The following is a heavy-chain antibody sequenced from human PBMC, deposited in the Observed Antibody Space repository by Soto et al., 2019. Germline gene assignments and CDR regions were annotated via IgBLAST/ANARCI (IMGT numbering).Heavy chain of an antibody. Sequence: GGSLRLSCAASGFTFSSYAMSWVRQAPGKGLEWVSAISGSGGSTYYADSVKGRFTISRDNSKNTLYLQMNSLRAEDTAVYYCAKGRGYCSGGSCYSWPYFDYWGQGTLVTVSS. CDR1: GFTFSSYA. V-gene: IGHV3-23*01. CDR2: ISGSGGST. D-gene: IGHD2-15*01. J-gene: IGHJ4*02. CDR3: AKGRGYCSGGSCYSWPYFDY.